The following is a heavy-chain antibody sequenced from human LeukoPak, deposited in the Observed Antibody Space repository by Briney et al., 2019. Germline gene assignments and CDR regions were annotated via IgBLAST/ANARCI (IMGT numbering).Heavy chain of an antibody. D-gene: IGHD5-24*01. CDR2: IWYDGSNK. Sequence: GGSLRLSCAASGFTFSSYGMNWVRQAPGKGLEWVAVIWYDGSNKYYADSVKGRFTISRDNSKNTLYLQMNSLRAEDTAVYYCARDSYTRDVALVDYWGQGTLVTVSS. CDR1: GFTFSSYG. CDR3: ARDSYTRDVALVDY. J-gene: IGHJ4*02. V-gene: IGHV3-33*01.